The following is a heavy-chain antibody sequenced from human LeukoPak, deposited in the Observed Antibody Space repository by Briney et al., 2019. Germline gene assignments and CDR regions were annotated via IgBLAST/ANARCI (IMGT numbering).Heavy chain of an antibody. CDR3: VKGGTLIRDNWFDP. D-gene: IGHD1/OR15-1a*01. Sequence: GESLKISCKGSGYSFTSYWIGWVRQMPGKGLEWLAIILPGISETRYSPSFQGQVTISADKSISTAYLQWNSLKASDTAMYFCVKGGTLIRDNWFDPWGQGTLVTVSS. CDR1: GYSFTSYW. V-gene: IGHV5-51*01. J-gene: IGHJ5*02. CDR2: ILPGISET.